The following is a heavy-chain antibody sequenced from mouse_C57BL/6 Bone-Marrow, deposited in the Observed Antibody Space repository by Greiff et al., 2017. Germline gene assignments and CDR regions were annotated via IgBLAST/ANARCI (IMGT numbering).Heavy chain of an antibody. D-gene: IGHD2-4*01. Sequence: EVQLQQPGPELVKPGASVKISCKASGYTFTDYYMNWVKQSHGKSLEWIGDINPNTGGTSYNQKFKGKATLTVDKSSSTAYMELRRLTSGDSAVCYCARNYDYEEYWGQGTTLTVSS. V-gene: IGHV1-26*01. CDR1: GYTFTDYY. CDR3: ARNYDYEEY. J-gene: IGHJ2*01. CDR2: INPNTGGT.